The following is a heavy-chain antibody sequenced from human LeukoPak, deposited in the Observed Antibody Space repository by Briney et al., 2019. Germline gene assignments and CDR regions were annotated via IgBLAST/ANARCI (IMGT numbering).Heavy chain of an antibody. CDR1: GGTFSDYA. Sequence: SVNVSCKASGGTFSDYAINWVRQAPGQGLEWIGRIIPVLGITQYAQTFQGRVVITADTSTSTAYMELRSLRSDDTAVYYCARFGVVVPAPKDAFDFWGQGTMVTVSS. J-gene: IGHJ3*01. CDR3: ARFGVVVPAPKDAFDF. CDR2: IIPVLGIT. D-gene: IGHD2-2*01. V-gene: IGHV1-69*04.